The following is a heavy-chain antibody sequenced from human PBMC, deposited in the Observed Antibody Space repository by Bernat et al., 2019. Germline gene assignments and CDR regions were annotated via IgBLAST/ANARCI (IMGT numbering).Heavy chain of an antibody. D-gene: IGHD3-16*01. J-gene: IGHJ3*02. CDR3: VRDYAYVFDI. Sequence: EVQLVESGGGLVPPGGSLRLSCAASGFTFSAEPMNWVRQAPGKGLEWLSHIRSSSDVIKYADSVKGRFTISRDNAKNSLYLQMNSLRAEDTAVYYCVRDYAYVFDIWGQGTMVTVSS. V-gene: IGHV3-48*01. CDR2: IRSSSDVI. CDR1: GFTFSAEP.